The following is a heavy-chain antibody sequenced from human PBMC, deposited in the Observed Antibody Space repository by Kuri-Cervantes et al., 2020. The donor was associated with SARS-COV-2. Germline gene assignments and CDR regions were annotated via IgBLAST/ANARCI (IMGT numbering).Heavy chain of an antibody. V-gene: IGHV4-4*02. Sequence: SETLSLTCAVSGGSISSSNWWSWFRLPPGKGLEWIGEIYHSGSTNYNPSLKSRVTISVDKSKNQFSLKLSSVTAADTAVYYCARDWAPGFWSGYEDYWGQGTLVTVSS. CDR3: ARDWAPGFWSGYEDY. CDR1: GGSISSSNW. J-gene: IGHJ4*02. D-gene: IGHD3-3*01. CDR2: IYHSGST.